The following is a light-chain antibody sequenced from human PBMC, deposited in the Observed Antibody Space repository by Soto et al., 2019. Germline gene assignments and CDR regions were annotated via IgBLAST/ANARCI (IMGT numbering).Light chain of an antibody. V-gene: IGLV1-44*01. CDR1: SSHIGSNT. CDR3: AAWDDGLNGRYV. J-gene: IGLJ1*01. Sequence: QSVLTQPPSASGTPGQRVIISCSGSSSHIGSNTVNWYQQLPGTAPKLLIYSNNQRPSGVPDRFSGSKSGTSASLAISGLQSEDEADYYCAAWDDGLNGRYVFGTGTKLTVL. CDR2: SNN.